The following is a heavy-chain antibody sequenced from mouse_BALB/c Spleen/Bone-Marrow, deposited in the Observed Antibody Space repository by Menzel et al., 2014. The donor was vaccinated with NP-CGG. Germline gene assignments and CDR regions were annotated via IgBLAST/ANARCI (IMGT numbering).Heavy chain of an antibody. CDR2: IDPANGNT. CDR1: GFDIKDTY. J-gene: IGHJ2*01. CDR3: ALYYDYDVGY. D-gene: IGHD2-4*01. Sequence: VQLQQSGAELVKPGASVKLSCTASGFDIKDTYMHWVKQRPEQXLEWIGRIDPANGNTKYDPKFQGKATITADTSSNTAYLQLSSLTSEDTAVYYCALYYDYDVGYWGQGTTLTVSS. V-gene: IGHV14-3*02.